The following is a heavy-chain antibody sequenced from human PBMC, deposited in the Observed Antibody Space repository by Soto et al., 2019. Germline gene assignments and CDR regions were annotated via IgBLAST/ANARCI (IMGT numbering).Heavy chain of an antibody. CDR2: IYWDDDK. V-gene: IGHV2-5*02. CDR3: AHRVLRTVFGLVTTTAIYFDF. CDR1: GFSLTTSGVG. Sequence: QITLKESGPTVVKPTETLTLTCTFSGFSLTTSGVGVGWVRQSPGKAPEWLALIYWDDDKRYSTSLKSRLTISKDTSKNQVVLTMANLDPVDTATYYCAHRVLRTVFGLVTTTAIYFDFWGQGTPVVVSS. D-gene: IGHD3-3*01. J-gene: IGHJ4*02.